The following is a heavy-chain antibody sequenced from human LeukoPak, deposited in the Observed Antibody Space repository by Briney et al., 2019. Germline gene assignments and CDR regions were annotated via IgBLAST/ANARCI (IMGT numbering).Heavy chain of an antibody. CDR2: ISYDGSNK. CDR3: ARGIFQLLSHFDY. D-gene: IGHD2-2*01. Sequence: PGGSLRLSCAASGFTFSSYAMHWVRQAPGKGLEWVAVISYDGSNKYYADSVKSRFTISRDNSKNTLYLQMNSLRAEDTAVYYCARGIFQLLSHFDYWGQGTLVTVSS. V-gene: IGHV3-30-3*01. CDR1: GFTFSSYA. J-gene: IGHJ4*02.